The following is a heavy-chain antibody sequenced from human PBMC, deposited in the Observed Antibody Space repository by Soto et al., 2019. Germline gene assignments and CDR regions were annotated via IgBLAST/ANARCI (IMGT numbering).Heavy chain of an antibody. Sequence: GASLKISCKASGYSIRKQWLRWRSKQPGKGLEWMGLIDPTDSYRNYSPSFQGHVTISVDMSHCPPYVYWRRPTASDPDMYYCATTLPASGSSFFSWFDPWGQGTLVTFSS. CDR2: IDPTDSYR. CDR1: GYSIRKQW. CDR3: ATTLPASGSSFFSWFDP. V-gene: IGHV5-10-1*01. J-gene: IGHJ5*02. D-gene: IGHD1-26*01.